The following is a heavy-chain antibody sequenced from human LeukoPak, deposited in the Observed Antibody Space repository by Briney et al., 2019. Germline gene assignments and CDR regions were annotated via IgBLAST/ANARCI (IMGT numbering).Heavy chain of an antibody. Sequence: GGSLRLSCAASGFTFSSYAMSWVRQAPGKGLEWVSAISGSGGSTYYADSVKGRFTISRDNSKNTLYLQMNSLRAEDTAVYYCAKVGVRGVIITKPFDYWGQGTLVTVSS. J-gene: IGHJ4*02. CDR2: ISGSGGST. CDR3: AKVGVRGVIITKPFDY. V-gene: IGHV3-23*01. CDR1: GFTFSSYA. D-gene: IGHD3-10*01.